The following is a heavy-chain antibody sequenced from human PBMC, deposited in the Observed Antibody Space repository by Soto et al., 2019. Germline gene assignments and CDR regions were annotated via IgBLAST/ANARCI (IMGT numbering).Heavy chain of an antibody. Sequence: EVQLVESGGGLVQPGGSLRLSCAASGFTFSSYEMNWVRQAPGKGLEWVSYISSSGSIIYYADSVKGRFIISRDNAKNSLYLQMNSLRAEDTAVYYCAREGGHDFWSGYYYYYYGMDVWGQGTTVTVSS. CDR2: ISSSGSII. J-gene: IGHJ6*02. CDR3: AREGGHDFWSGYYYYYYGMDV. CDR1: GFTFSSYE. V-gene: IGHV3-48*03. D-gene: IGHD3-3*01.